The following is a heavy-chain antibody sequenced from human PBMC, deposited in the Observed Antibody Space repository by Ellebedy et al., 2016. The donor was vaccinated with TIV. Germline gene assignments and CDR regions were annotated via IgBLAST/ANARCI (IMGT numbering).Heavy chain of an antibody. CDR1: GDTFTTYG. Sequence: ASVKVSXXASGDTFTTYGISWVRQAPGQGLEWMGWIRVYNGDSNYAQKLQGRVTMTRNTSISTAYMELSSLRSEDTAVYYCARVPKGSGSYYRWFDPWGQGTLVTVSS. V-gene: IGHV1-18*01. D-gene: IGHD3-10*01. J-gene: IGHJ5*02. CDR2: IRVYNGDS. CDR3: ARVPKGSGSYYRWFDP.